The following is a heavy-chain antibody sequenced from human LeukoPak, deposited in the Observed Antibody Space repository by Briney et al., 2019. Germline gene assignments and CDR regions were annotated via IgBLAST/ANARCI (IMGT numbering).Heavy chain of an antibody. D-gene: IGHD3-16*02. V-gene: IGHV1-69*04. J-gene: IGHJ4*02. CDR2: IIPILGIA. CDR3: ASTESMITFGGVIAQPLDY. CDR1: GGTFSSYA. Sequence: SVKVSCKASGGTFSSYAISWVRQAPGQGLEWMGRIIPILGIANYAQKFQGRVTITADKSTSTAYMELSSLRSEDTAVYYCASTESMITFGGVIAQPLDYWGQGTLVTVSS.